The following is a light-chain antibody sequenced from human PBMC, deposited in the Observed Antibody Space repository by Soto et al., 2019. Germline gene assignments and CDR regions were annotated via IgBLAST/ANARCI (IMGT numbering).Light chain of an antibody. CDR3: QHNNSYSGA. J-gene: IGKJ1*01. CDR1: QTISSC. V-gene: IGKV1-5*03. CDR2: NAS. Sequence: IRMTQSLATLSRSVGDRVTIPCRASQTISSCLAWYQQIPGKAPKLLIYNASTLKSGVPSRFSGSGSGTEFTLTHTSPRPDDFTAYDIQHNNSYSGAIG.